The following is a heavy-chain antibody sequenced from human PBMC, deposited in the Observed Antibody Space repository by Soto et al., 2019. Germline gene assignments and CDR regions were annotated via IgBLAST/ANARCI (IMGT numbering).Heavy chain of an antibody. V-gene: IGHV1-2*02. CDR3: ARDREAAAGYPPDAFDI. Sequence: ASVKVSCKAYGYTFTGHYMHWVRQAPGQGPEWMGWINSNSGDTEYAQKFQGRVTMTRDTSISTAYMELSGLRYDDTTLYYGARDREAAAGYPPDAFDIWGQVTLVTVSS. J-gene: IGHJ3*02. CDR1: GYTFTGHY. CDR2: INSNSGDT. D-gene: IGHD6-13*01.